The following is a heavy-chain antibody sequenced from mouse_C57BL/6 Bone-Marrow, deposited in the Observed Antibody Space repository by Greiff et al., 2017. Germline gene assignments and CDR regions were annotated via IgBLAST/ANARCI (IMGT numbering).Heavy chain of an antibody. CDR3: TSIYYDYDGFAY. CDR2: IDPETGGT. CDR1: GYTFTDYE. Sequence: VQLVESGAELVRPGASVTLSCKASGYTFTDYEMHWVKQTPVHGLEWIGAIDPETGGTAYNQKFKGKAILTADKSSSTAYMELRSLTSEDSAVYYCTSIYYDYDGFAYWGQGTLVTVSA. J-gene: IGHJ3*01. D-gene: IGHD2-4*01. V-gene: IGHV1-15*01.